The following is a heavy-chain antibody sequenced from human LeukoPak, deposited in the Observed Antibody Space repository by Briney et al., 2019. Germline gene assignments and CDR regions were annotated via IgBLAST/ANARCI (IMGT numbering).Heavy chain of an antibody. J-gene: IGHJ4*02. CDR1: GGSISSYY. V-gene: IGHV4-4*07. CDR2: IYTSGST. Sequence: SETLSLTCTVSGGSISSYYWSWIRQRAGKGREWIGRIYTSGSTNYNPSLKSRVTMSVDTSKNQFSLKLSSVTAADTAVYYCARDRYYYDSSGYYLFDYWGQGTLVTVSS. D-gene: IGHD3-22*01. CDR3: ARDRYYYDSSGYYLFDY.